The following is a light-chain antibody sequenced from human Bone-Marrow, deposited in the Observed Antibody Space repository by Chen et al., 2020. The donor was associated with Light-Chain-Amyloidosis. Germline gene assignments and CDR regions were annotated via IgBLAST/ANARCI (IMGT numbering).Light chain of an antibody. CDR1: SSDVGGYNF. CDR3: SAYRGGSYVL. Sequence: QSALTQPASVSGSPGQSITISCAGTSSDVGGYNFVSWYQQNAGKVPRLIIYEVNHRPSGVSSRFSASKSGSTASLTIAGLQTGDEGDYYCSAYRGGSYVLFGGGTKLTVL. CDR2: EVN. V-gene: IGLV2-14*01. J-gene: IGLJ2*01.